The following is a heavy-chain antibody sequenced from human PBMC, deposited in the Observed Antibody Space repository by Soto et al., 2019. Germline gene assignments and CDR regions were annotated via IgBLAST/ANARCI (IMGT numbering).Heavy chain of an antibody. D-gene: IGHD4-17*01. J-gene: IGHJ4*02. Sequence: PGGSLRLSCAASGSTFSSCAMHWVRQAPGKGLEWVAVISYDGSNKYYADSVKGRFTISRDNSKNTLYLQMNSLRAEDTAVYYCARERSLRHGGFDYWGQGTLVTVSS. CDR3: ARERSLRHGGFDY. V-gene: IGHV3-30-3*01. CDR2: ISYDGSNK. CDR1: GSTFSSCA.